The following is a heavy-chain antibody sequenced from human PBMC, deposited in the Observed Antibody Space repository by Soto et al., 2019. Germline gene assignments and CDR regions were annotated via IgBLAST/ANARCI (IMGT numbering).Heavy chain of an antibody. D-gene: IGHD3-22*01. CDR3: ARDGSYDSSGYYTPRDYYYGMDV. Sequence: SVKVSCKASGGTFSSYTISWVRQAPGQGLEWMGRIIPILGIANYAQKFQGRVTITADKSTSTAYMELSSLRSEDTAVYYCARDGSYDSSGYYTPRDYYYGMDVWGQGTTVTVSS. V-gene: IGHV1-69*04. J-gene: IGHJ6*02. CDR1: GGTFSSYT. CDR2: IIPILGIA.